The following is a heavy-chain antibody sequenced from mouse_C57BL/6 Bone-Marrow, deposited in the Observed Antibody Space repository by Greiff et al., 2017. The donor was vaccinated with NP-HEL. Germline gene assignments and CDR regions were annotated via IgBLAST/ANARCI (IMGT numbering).Heavy chain of an antibody. Sequence: EVKLVESGGGLVQPGGSMKLSCVASGFTFSNYWMNWVRQSPEKGLEWVAQIRLKSDNYATHYAESVKGRFTISRDDSKSSVYLQMNNLRAEDTGIYYCTGHFGGRYWGQGTTLTVSS. CDR3: TGHFGGRY. CDR2: IRLKSDNYAT. D-gene: IGHD3-1*01. V-gene: IGHV6-3*01. J-gene: IGHJ2*01. CDR1: GFTFSNYW.